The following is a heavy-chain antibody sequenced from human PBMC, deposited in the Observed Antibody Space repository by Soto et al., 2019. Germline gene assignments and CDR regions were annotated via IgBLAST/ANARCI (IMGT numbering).Heavy chain of an antibody. V-gene: IGHV1-58*01. CDR1: GFTFTSSA. CDR2: LVVVSGNT. D-gene: IGHD1-26*01. Sequence: QMQLVQSGPEVKKPGTSVKVSCKASGFTFTSSAVQRVRQARGQRLEWIGWLVVVSGNTNYAQKFQERVTITRDMSTSTAYMELSSLRSEDTAVYYCAAGVGATVYWGHGTLVTVSS. CDR3: AAGVGATVY. J-gene: IGHJ4*01.